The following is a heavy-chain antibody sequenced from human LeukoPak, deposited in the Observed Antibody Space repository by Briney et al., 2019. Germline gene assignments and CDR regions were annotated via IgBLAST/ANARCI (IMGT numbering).Heavy chain of an antibody. Sequence: PSQTLSLTCTVSGGSISSGSYYWSWIRQPAGKGLEWIGYIYYSGSTNYNPSLKSRVTISVDTSKNQFSLKLSSVTAADTAVYYCARTAPLGVAPYYFDYWGQGTLVTVSS. J-gene: IGHJ4*02. D-gene: IGHD3-3*01. CDR2: IYYSGST. V-gene: IGHV4-61*09. CDR3: ARTAPLGVAPYYFDY. CDR1: GGSISSGSYY.